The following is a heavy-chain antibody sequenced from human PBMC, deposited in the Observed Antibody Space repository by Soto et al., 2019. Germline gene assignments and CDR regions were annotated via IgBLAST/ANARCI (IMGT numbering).Heavy chain of an antibody. CDR2: ITNSGGTT. V-gene: IGHV3-23*01. J-gene: IGHJ4*02. CDR1: GFTFNTYA. D-gene: IGHD1-1*01. Sequence: EVQLLESGGGLVQPGGSLRLSCAVSGFTFNTYAMNWVRQAPGKGLEWVSSITNSGGTTYYADSVKGRFTISRDNPKNTLYLQMNSLRVEDTAVYYCAKGATGTDYWGQGTLVTVSS. CDR3: AKGATGTDY.